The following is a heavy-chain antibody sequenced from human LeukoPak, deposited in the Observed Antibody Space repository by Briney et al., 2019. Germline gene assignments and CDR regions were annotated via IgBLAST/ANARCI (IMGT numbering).Heavy chain of an antibody. CDR2: IYYSGST. CDR1: GSSISSSSYY. J-gene: IGHJ4*02. Sequence: SETLSLTRTVPGSSISSSSYYRGWIRQPPGKGLEWIGSIYYSGSTYYNPSLKSRVTISVDTSKNQLSLKLSSVCDADTAVYYCASPHRGYSYGYHYFDYWGQGTLVTVSS. D-gene: IGHD5-18*01. CDR3: ASPHRGYSYGYHYFDY. V-gene: IGHV4-39*01.